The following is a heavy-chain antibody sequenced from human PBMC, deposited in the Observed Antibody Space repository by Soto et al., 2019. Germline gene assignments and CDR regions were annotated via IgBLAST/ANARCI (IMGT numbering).Heavy chain of an antibody. CDR1: GGSISSSSYY. D-gene: IGHD1-26*01. CDR3: AGKPKYSGSKPFYY. V-gene: IGHV4-39*01. CDR2: IYYSGST. J-gene: IGHJ4*02. Sequence: QLQLQESGPGLVKPSETLSLTCTVSGGSISSSSYYWGWIRQPPGKGLEWIVSIYYSGSTYYNPSLKSRLTISEDTSTNQFSLKLSSVTAADTAVYYCAGKPKYSGSKPFYYRGLGTLVTVAS.